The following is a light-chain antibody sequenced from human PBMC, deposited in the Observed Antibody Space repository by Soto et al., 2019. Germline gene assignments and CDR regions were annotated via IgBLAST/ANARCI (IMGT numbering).Light chain of an antibody. V-gene: IGKV1-5*03. J-gene: IGKJ1*01. CDR2: KAS. CDR1: QSIDSW. CDR3: KQYRSYWT. Sequence: DIQMTQSPSTLSASVGDRVTITCRASQSIDSWLAWYQQKPGKAPKLLIYKASSLESGIPSRFSGSGSGTEFTLTISRLQPDDFATYYCKQYRSYWTFGQGTKVEIK.